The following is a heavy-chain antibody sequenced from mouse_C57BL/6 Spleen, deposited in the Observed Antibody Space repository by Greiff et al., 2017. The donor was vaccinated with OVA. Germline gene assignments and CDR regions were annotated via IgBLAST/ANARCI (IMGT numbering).Heavy chain of an antibody. Sequence: EVKVVESGGGLVQPKGSLKLSCAASGFTFNTYAMHWVRQAPGQGLEWVARIRSKSSNYATYYADSVKDRFTISRDDSQSMLYLQMNNLKTEDTAMYYCVRSFITTVRSYYYAMDYWGQGTSVTVSS. CDR3: VRSFITTVRSYYYAMDY. D-gene: IGHD1-1*01. J-gene: IGHJ4*01. V-gene: IGHV10-3*01. CDR1: GFTFNTYA. CDR2: IRSKSSNYAT.